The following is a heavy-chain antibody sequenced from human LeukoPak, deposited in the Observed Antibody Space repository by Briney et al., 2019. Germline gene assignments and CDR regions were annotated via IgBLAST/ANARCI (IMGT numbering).Heavy chain of an antibody. CDR3: AQSRGVGY. V-gene: IGHV3-7*01. CDR1: ESTFSIYR. Sequence: GGSLRLSCAASESTFSIYRMTWVRQAPGKGLEWVANINQDGSDKYYVDSVKGRFTISRDDAKKSLYLQMNSLRVEDTAVYYCAQSRGVGYWGQGTLVTVSS. D-gene: IGHD1-26*01. J-gene: IGHJ4*02. CDR2: INQDGSDK.